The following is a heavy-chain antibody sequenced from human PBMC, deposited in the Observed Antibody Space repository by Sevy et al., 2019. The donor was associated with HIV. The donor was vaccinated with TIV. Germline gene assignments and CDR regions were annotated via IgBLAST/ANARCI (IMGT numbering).Heavy chain of an antibody. CDR2: IGVYNGNI. Sequence: ASVKVSCKASGYTFSNYGITWVRQAPGQGLEWMGWIGVYNGNIKYAQKFRGRVTVTTDTSTSTDYMELRSLRTDDTAVYYCARFGTVATLRYNYYNGMDVWGQGTTVTVSS. J-gene: IGHJ6*02. CDR1: GYTFSNYG. CDR3: ARFGTVATLRYNYYNGMDV. D-gene: IGHD4-17*01. V-gene: IGHV1-18*01.